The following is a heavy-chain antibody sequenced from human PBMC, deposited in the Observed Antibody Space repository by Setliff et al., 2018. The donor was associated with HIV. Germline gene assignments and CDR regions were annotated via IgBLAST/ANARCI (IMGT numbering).Heavy chain of an antibody. J-gene: IGHJ4*01. V-gene: IGHV4-39*02. CDR1: GGSISSSSYY. Sequence: SETLSLTCIVSGGSISSSSYYWGWIRQPPGKGLEWLGSMPYSGSTYYNPSLKSRVTMAVDTSKNQFSLKLTSVTAADTAIYYCARGRDYTGSWFRPFYLDFWGHGNLVTVSS. CDR2: MPYSGST. D-gene: IGHD3-3*01. CDR3: ARGRDYTGSWFRPFYLDF.